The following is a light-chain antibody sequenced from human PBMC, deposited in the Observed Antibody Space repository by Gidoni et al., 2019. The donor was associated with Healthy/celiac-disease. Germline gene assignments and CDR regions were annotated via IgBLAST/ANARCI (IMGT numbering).Light chain of an antibody. CDR3: QQRSNWPPGDLT. CDR2: DAT. CDR1: QSVRSY. J-gene: IGKJ4*01. V-gene: IGKV3-11*01. Sequence: EIVLTQSPATLSLSPGERATLSCRASQSVRSYLAWYQQKPGQAPRLLIYDATNRATGIPARFSCSGSGTDFTLTISSLEPEDFAVYYCQQRSNWPPGDLTFGGGTKVEIK.